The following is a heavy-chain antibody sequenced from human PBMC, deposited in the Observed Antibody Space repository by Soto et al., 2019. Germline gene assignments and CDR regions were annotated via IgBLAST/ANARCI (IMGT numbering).Heavy chain of an antibody. CDR3: ARVPDY. Sequence: QLQLQESGSGLVKPSPTLSLTCAVSGGSISSGGYSWRWIRQPPAKGLEWIGYMYNSGSTYYNPSLKSRVTISIDRSKNQFSLKLSSVTAADTAVDYCARVPDYWGQGILVTVSS. V-gene: IGHV4-30-2*01. D-gene: IGHD2-2*01. CDR2: MYNSGST. CDR1: GGSISSGGYS. J-gene: IGHJ4*02.